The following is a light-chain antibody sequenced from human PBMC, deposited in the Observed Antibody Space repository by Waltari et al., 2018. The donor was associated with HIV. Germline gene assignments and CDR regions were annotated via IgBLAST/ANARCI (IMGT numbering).Light chain of an antibody. V-gene: IGLV10-54*04. CDR2: RNN. Sequence: LTQPPSMSTVSGQTATVTCIGDTNSVDPPRAPWVQHRQGHPPKLRSHRNNNRPSGVSERFSASRAGHTTFLTISGLQSEDEADYFCLAWDSNLGGWVFGGGTHLTV. CDR1: TNSVDPPR. CDR3: LAWDSNLGGWV. J-gene: IGLJ3*02.